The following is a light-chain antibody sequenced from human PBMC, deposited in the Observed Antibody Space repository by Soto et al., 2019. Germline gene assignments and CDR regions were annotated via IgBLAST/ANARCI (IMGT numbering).Light chain of an antibody. Sequence: QSALTQPASVSGSPGQSITISCTGTSSDVGGYNYVSWYQQHPGKAPKLMIYDVSNRPSGVSNRFSGSKSGNTASLTISGLQAEDKADYYCSSYTSSSTPLYVFGTGTQLTVL. V-gene: IGLV2-14*01. J-gene: IGLJ1*01. CDR2: DVS. CDR1: SSDVGGYNY. CDR3: SSYTSSSTPLYV.